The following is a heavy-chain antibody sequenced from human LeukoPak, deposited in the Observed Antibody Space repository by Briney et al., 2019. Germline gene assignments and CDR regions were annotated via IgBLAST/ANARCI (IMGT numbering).Heavy chain of an antibody. D-gene: IGHD2-15*01. Sequence: GGSLRLSCTASGFTFSRDWMHWVRQVPGKGLVWVSRIDSDDGSTSYADSVRGRFTISRDNAKKTLYLQMNSLRVEDTAVYYCLVILTEPTSPSPDGLDIWGQGTMVTVPS. CDR3: LVILTEPTSPSPDGLDI. V-gene: IGHV3-74*01. CDR1: GFTFSRDW. J-gene: IGHJ3*02. CDR2: IDSDDGST.